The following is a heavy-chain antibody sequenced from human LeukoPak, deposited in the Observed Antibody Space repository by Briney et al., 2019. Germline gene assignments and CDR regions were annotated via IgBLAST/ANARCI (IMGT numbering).Heavy chain of an antibody. V-gene: IGHV4-39*01. CDR3: ARVVAGTKDFQH. D-gene: IGHD6-19*01. Sequence: SETLSLTCTVSGGPISSPNHFWGWVRQPPGKGLEWIGSVYYGGTTYSNPSLKSRFTMSADTSKNQFSLTLSSVTAADTAVYYCARVVAGTKDFQHWGQGTLVTVSS. CDR1: GGPISSPNHF. CDR2: VYYGGTT. J-gene: IGHJ1*01.